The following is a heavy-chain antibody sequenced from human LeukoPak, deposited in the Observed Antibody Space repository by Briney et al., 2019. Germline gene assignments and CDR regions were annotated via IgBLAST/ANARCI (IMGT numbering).Heavy chain of an antibody. CDR2: IYPGDSDT. CDR1: GYSFTTYW. D-gene: IGHD5-18*01. V-gene: IGHV5-51*01. J-gene: IGHJ4*02. Sequence: HGESLKISCKGSGYSFTTYWIGWVRQMPEKGLEWMGIIYPGDSDTRYSPSFEGQVTMSVDESITTAYLQWSSLRASDSAIYYCARGGTYRYGSSDYWGQGTLVTVSS. CDR3: ARGGTYRYGSSDY.